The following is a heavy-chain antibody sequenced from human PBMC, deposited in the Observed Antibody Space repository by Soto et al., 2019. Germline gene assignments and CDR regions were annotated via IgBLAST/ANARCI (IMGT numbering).Heavy chain of an antibody. V-gene: IGHV1-18*01. CDR3: ARPRGRRKVEFGLSF. CDR2: ITPYNGNT. D-gene: IGHD3-16*01. CDR1: GYTFSDYG. J-gene: IGHJ4*02. Sequence: QVQLVQSGVEVKKPGASVRVSCKASGYTFSDYGITWVRQAPGQGLEWMGWITPYNGNTKYAQKCHGRVTVTAYTATNSADIELRVLTSDDAAIYYCARPRGRRKVEFGLSFWGQGILVTVS.